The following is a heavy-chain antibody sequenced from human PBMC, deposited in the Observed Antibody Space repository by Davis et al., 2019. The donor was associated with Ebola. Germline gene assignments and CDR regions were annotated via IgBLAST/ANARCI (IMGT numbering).Heavy chain of an antibody. D-gene: IGHD4-17*01. CDR1: VYTFTSYW. V-gene: IGHV5-51*01. J-gene: IGHJ3*02. Sequence: SCMASVYTFTSYWIVWVRQMPGKGLEWMGIIYPGDSDTIYSPSFQGQVTISADKSISTAYLQWSSLKASDTAMYYCARPATARRGDAFDIWGQGTMVTVSS. CDR3: ARPATARRGDAFDI. CDR2: IYPGDSDT.